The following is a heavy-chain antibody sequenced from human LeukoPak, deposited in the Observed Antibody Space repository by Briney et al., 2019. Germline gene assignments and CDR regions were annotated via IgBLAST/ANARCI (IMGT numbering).Heavy chain of an antibody. J-gene: IGHJ6*03. D-gene: IGHD4-17*01. CDR3: ARVGDPLTTVTNYMDV. CDR1: GGSISSYY. V-gene: IGHV4-59*01. CDR2: IYYSGST. Sequence: SETLSLTCTVSGGSISSYYWSWIRQPPGKGLEWIGYIYYSGSTNYNPSLKSRVTISVDTSKNQFSLKLSSVTAADTAVYYCARVGDPLTTVTNYMDVWGKGTTVTISS.